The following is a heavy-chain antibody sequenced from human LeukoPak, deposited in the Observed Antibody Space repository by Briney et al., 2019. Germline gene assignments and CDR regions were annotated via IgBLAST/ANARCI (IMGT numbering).Heavy chain of an antibody. V-gene: IGHV3-21*01. J-gene: IGHJ4*02. D-gene: IGHD3-10*01. Sequence: PGGSLRLSCAASGFTFSSYSMNWVRHAPGKGLEWVASISSGSGYIYYADSVRGRFTISRGNAKNSLDLQMNSLRAEDTAVYFCARVLTGGSGSYYMRGIDYWGQGTLVIVSS. CDR3: ARVLTGGSGSYYMRGIDY. CDR1: GFTFSSYS. CDR2: ISSGSGYI.